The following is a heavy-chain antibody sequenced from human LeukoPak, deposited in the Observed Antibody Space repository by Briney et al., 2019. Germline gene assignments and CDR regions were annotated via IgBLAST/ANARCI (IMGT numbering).Heavy chain of an antibody. CDR1: SGSLRGYY. D-gene: IGHD3-16*01. CDR3: ARIEGDNSHDF. V-gene: IGHV4-59*08. CDR2: IYYSGGT. J-gene: IGHJ4*02. Sequence: PSETLSLTCTVSSGSLRGYYWSWIRQPPGKGLEWIGYIYYSGGTNYNPSLKSRVTISVDTSKDQFSLKVNSVTAADTAVYYCARIEGDNSHDFWGPGTLVTVSS.